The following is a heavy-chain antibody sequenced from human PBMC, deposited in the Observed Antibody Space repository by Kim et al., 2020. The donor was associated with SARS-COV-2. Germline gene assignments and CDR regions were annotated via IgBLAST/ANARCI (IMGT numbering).Heavy chain of an antibody. CDR2: ISSSSSTI. D-gene: IGHD3-9*01. CDR1: GFTFSSYS. V-gene: IGHV3-48*02. J-gene: IGHJ4*02. CDR3: ARVTSKWILTGGPPKLSPFDY. Sequence: GGSLRLSCAASGFTFSSYSMNWVRQAPGKGLEWVSYISSSSSTIYYADSVKGRFTISRDNAKNSLYLQMNSLRDEDTAVYYCARVTSKWILTGGPPKLSPFDYWGQGTLVTVSS.